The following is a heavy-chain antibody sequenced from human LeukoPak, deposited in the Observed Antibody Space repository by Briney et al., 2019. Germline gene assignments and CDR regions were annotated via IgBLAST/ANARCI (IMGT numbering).Heavy chain of an antibody. D-gene: IGHD3-22*01. CDR1: RFTLSGYW. Sequence: GGPLRLSCVASRFTLSGYWMSWVRQAPGKGLEWVANIRHDGSQTYYVDSVKGRFTISRDNAKNSLYLQINSLRAEDTAVHYCARHTYFYDNGDRYYFDYWGQGALVTVSS. CDR2: IRHDGSQT. V-gene: IGHV3-7*01. J-gene: IGHJ4*02. CDR3: ARHTYFYDNGDRYYFDY.